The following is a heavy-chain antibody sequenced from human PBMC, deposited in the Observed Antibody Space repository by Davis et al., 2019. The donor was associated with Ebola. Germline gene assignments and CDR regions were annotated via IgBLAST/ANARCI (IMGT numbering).Heavy chain of an antibody. CDR1: GSHIISHY. D-gene: IGHD2-15*01. Sequence: PSETLSLTCTVSGSHIISHYWSWIRQPPGKALEWIGNIFYSGSTYYTPSLRSRVTMSVDMSNNQLSLVLTSATAADTAVYYCAREVGPPGLRAYYYYYMDVWGKGTTVTVSS. J-gene: IGHJ6*03. V-gene: IGHV4-59*11. CDR3: AREVGPPGLRAYYYYYMDV. CDR2: IFYSGST.